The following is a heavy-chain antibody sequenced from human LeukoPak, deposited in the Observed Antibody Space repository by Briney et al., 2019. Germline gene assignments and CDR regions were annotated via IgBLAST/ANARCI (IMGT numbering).Heavy chain of an antibody. Sequence: ASVKVSCKASGYTFSSYGITWVRQAPGQGLEWMGWISVYSGHTNYAQKFQGRVTMTTDTSTNTAYMELSSLRAEDTAVYYCAKDGSLGYSSGWSPFRPGAPPHNWFDPWGQGTLVTVSS. J-gene: IGHJ5*02. V-gene: IGHV1-18*01. CDR1: GYTFSSYG. CDR3: AKDGSLGYSSGWSPFRPGAPPHNWFDP. D-gene: IGHD6-19*01. CDR2: ISVYSGHT.